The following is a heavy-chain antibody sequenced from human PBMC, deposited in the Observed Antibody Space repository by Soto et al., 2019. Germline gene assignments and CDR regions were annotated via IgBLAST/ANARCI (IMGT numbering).Heavy chain of an antibody. CDR1: GFTLRSYG. J-gene: IGHJ6*02. V-gene: IGHV3-30*03. D-gene: IGHD3-3*01. CDR2: ISYDESHK. CDR3: ARHDRGDYYYGLGV. Sequence: GGSLRLSCAASGFTLRSYGMHWVRQAPGKGLEWLAVISYDESHKYYADSVKGRFTISRDTSKNALYLQMYSLRAEDTAVYYCARHDRGDYYYGLGVWGQGTTVTVSS.